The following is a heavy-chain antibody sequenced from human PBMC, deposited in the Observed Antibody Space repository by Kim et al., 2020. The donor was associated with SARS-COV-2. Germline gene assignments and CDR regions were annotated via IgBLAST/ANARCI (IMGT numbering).Heavy chain of an antibody. J-gene: IGHJ4*02. CDR1: GYTLTELS. D-gene: IGHD5-12*01. Sequence: ASVKVSCKVSGYTLTELSMHWVRQAPGKGLEWMGGFDPEDGETIYAQKFQGRVTMTEDTSTDTAYMELSSLRSEDTAVYYCATPVACLYYFDYWGQGTLVTVSS. V-gene: IGHV1-24*01. CDR3: ATPVACLYYFDY. CDR2: FDPEDGET.